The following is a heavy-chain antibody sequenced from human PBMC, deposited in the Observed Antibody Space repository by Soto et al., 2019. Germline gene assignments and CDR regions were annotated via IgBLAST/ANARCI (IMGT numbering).Heavy chain of an antibody. CDR3: AKQTPLYYYYGMDV. J-gene: IGHJ6*02. CDR1: GYSCTGYG. V-gene: IGHV5-51*01. CDR2: XXPXDXXX. Sequence: PGQLLKICLRVSGYSCTGYGGCWVSQMHGKGLXWXGXXXPXDXXXRXXXXFQGQVTISADKSISTAYLQWSSLKASDTAMYYCAKQTPLYYYYGMDVWRHGTPVTVSS.